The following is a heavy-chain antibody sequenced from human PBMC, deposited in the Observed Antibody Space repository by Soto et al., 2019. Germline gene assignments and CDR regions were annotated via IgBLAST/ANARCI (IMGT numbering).Heavy chain of an antibody. CDR1: GASINSGDYY. CDR2: IYYSGST. V-gene: IGHV4-30-4*01. J-gene: IGHJ4*02. Sequence: SETLSLTCTVSGASINSGDYYWWWIRQPRGKGVERIGHIYYSGSTYYNPSLKRRAGISVASSKSQVSLKLTSVTAADTAVYFCARILMNYYRLDYCGQGALVTVSS. CDR3: ARILMNYYRLDY. D-gene: IGHD3-10*01.